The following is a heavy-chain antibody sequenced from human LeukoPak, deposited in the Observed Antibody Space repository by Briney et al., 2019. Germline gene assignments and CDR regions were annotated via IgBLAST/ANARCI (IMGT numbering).Heavy chain of an antibody. J-gene: IGHJ5*02. CDR1: GGSVSSGSYY. CDR3: AREYSSSSLAYWFDP. Sequence: SETLSLTCTVSGGSVSSGSYYWSWIRQPPGKGLEWIGYIYYSGSTNYNPSLKSRVTISVDTSKNQFSLKLSSVTAADTAVYYCAREYSSSSLAYWFDPWGQGTLVTASS. V-gene: IGHV4-61*01. D-gene: IGHD6-6*01. CDR2: IYYSGST.